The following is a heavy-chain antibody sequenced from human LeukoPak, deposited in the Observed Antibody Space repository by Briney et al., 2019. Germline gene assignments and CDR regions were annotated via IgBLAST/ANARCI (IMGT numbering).Heavy chain of an antibody. Sequence: PGXSLRLSCAASGFTFSRYWMQWVRQARGKGLGWVSRINSDGSSTIYADSVKGRFTIYRDNAKNTLYVKMNSVRAGDRCVYYCARVRYDFWSGYDNWFDLWGQGTLVTVSS. CDR3: ARVRYDFWSGYDNWFDL. CDR2: INSDGSST. D-gene: IGHD3-3*01. V-gene: IGHV3-74*01. J-gene: IGHJ5*02. CDR1: GFTFSRYW.